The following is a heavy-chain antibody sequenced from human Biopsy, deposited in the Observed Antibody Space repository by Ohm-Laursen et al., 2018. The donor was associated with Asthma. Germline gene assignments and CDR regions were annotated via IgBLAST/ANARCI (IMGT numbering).Heavy chain of an antibody. CDR2: IIPIFGPT. Sequence: SVKVSCKASGGTFSSNSINWVRQAPGQGLEWMGRIIPIFGPTNYAQKIQGRVTISADDSTSTAYMELSSLSSEDTALYYCARGPEYVRSSGALDYWGQGTLVTVSS. J-gene: IGHJ4*02. CDR3: ARGPEYVRSSGALDY. CDR1: GGTFSSNS. D-gene: IGHD2-2*01. V-gene: IGHV1-69*13.